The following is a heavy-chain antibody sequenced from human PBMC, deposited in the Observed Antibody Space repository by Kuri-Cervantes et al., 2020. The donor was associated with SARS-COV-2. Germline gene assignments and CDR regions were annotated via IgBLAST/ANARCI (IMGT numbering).Heavy chain of an antibody. V-gene: IGHV3-15*07. D-gene: IGHD6-13*01. CDR3: TTLLYSSPDYYGMDV. J-gene: IGHJ6*02. CDR2: IKSKTYGGTT. CDR1: GFTFSSYS. Sequence: GESLKISCAASGFTFSSYSMNWVRQAPGKGLEWVGRIKSKTYGGTTDYAVPVKGRFTISRDDSKNTLYLQMNSLKTEDTAVYYCTTLLYSSPDYYGMDVWGQGTTVTVSS.